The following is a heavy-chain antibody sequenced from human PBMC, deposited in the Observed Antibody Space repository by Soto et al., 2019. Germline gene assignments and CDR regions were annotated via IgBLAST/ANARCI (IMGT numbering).Heavy chain of an antibody. CDR1: GGSFSGYY. Sequence: SETLSLTCAVYGGSFSGYYWSWIRQPPGKGLEWIGEINHSGSTNYNPSLKSRVTISVGTSKNQFSLKLSSVTAADTAVYYCARGSDFWSGYYGYYYYGMDVWGQGTTVTVSS. V-gene: IGHV4-34*01. J-gene: IGHJ6*02. CDR2: INHSGST. D-gene: IGHD3-3*01. CDR3: ARGSDFWSGYYGYYYYGMDV.